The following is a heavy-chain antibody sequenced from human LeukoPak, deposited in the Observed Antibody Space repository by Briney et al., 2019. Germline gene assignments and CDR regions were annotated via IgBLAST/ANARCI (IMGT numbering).Heavy chain of an antibody. CDR3: ARDRSF. CDR1: GVSISSRNW. J-gene: IGHJ4*02. Sequence: RPSGTLSLTCAVSGVSISSRNWWSWVRQPPGKGLEWIGEISYSENTNYNPSLKSRVTISMDKSKNQFSLKMTSVTAADTAVYYCARDRSFWGLGTLVTVSS. CDR2: ISYSENT. V-gene: IGHV4-4*02. D-gene: IGHD6-19*01.